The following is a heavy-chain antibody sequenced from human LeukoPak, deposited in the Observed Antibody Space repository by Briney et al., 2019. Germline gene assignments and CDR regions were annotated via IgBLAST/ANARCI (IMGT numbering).Heavy chain of an antibody. D-gene: IGHD3-3*01. Sequence: SETLSLTCTVSGGSISSGGYYWSWIRQHPGKGLEWIGYIYYSGSTYYNPSLKSRVTISVDTSKNQFSLKLSSVTAADTAVYYCARGSYYDFWSGYPNDAFDIWGQGTMVTVSS. CDR3: ARGSYYDFWSGYPNDAFDI. CDR1: GGSISSGGYY. V-gene: IGHV4-31*03. J-gene: IGHJ3*02. CDR2: IYYSGST.